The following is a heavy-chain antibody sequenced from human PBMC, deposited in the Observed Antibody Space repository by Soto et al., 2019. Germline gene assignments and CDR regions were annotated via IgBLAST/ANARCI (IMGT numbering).Heavy chain of an antibody. Sequence: QVQLVQSGAEVKKPGSSVKVSCKASGGTFSSYTISWVRQAPGQGLEWMGRIIPILGIANYAQKFQGRVTITADKSTSTAYMELSSLRSEDTAVYYCARGAPAYSSSWYDSSYYYYYMDVWGKGTTVTVSS. D-gene: IGHD6-13*01. J-gene: IGHJ6*03. V-gene: IGHV1-69*02. CDR2: IIPILGIA. CDR3: ARGAPAYSSSWYDSSYYYYYMDV. CDR1: GGTFSSYT.